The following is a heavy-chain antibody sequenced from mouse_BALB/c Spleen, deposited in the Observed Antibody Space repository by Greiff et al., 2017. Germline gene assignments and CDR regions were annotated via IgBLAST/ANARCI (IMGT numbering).Heavy chain of an antibody. CDR3: ARNLGYYGFDY. CDR1: GFTFSSYT. D-gene: IGHD1-1*01. CDR2: ISNGGGST. V-gene: IGHV5-12-2*01. J-gene: IGHJ2*01. Sequence: EVQLVESGGGLVQPGGSLKLSCAASGFTFSSYTMSWVRQTPEKRLEWVAYISNGGGSTYYPDTVKGRFTISRDNAKNTLYLQMSSLKSEDTAMYYCARNLGYYGFDYWGQGTTLTVSS.